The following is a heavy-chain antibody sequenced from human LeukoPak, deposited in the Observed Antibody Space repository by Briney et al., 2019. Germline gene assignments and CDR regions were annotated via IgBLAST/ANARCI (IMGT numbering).Heavy chain of an antibody. Sequence: ASVKVSCKASGYTFTSYYMHWVRQAPGQGLEWMGIINPSGGSTSYAQKFQGRVTMTRDMSTSTVYMELSSLRSEDTAVYYCARASAPGGALDVWGKGTTVTVSS. D-gene: IGHD1-26*01. CDR3: ARASAPGGALDV. CDR1: GYTFTSYY. CDR2: INPSGGST. V-gene: IGHV1-46*01. J-gene: IGHJ6*04.